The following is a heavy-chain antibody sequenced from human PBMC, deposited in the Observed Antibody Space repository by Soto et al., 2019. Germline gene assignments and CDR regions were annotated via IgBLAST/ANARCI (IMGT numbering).Heavy chain of an antibody. CDR3: ARAGHYYDSSGYAN. CDR2: ISADNGNT. CDR1: GYSFATSG. Sequence: QVKLVQSGTEVKKPGASMKVSCKASGYSFATSGMSWVRQAPGQGLEWTGWISADNGNTNYEQKLQDRVTMTTDTSTSTAYLELRSLRSDDTAVYYCARAGHYYDSSGYANWGQGTLVTVSS. V-gene: IGHV1-18*01. D-gene: IGHD3-22*01. J-gene: IGHJ4*02.